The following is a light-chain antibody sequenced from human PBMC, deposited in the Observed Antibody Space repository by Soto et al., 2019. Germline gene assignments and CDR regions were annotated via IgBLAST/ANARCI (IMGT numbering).Light chain of an antibody. Sequence: EIVMTQSPATLSVSPGERATLSCRASQSVSSNLAWYQQKPGQAPRLLIYDASNRATGIPARFSGTGSGTDFTLTINNLEPEDFAVYYCQVRTNWSIAFGRVTRLEIK. CDR3: QVRTNWSIA. J-gene: IGKJ5*01. CDR2: DAS. CDR1: QSVSSN. V-gene: IGKV3-11*01.